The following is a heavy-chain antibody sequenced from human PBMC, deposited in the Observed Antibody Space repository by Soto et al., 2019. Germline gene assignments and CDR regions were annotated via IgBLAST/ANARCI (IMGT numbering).Heavy chain of an antibody. CDR3: VGDGVNYQDSRGYFDW. Sequence: VQLVQSGVEVKKAGASVKVSCKASGYNLHSYGISWVRQAPGQGPEWMGWISAYNGDTNYAQKFQGRVQIATDTAKSAAYMELTSLKCDDTAVYYCVGDGVNYQDSRGYFDWWGPGNLVNVSS. CDR2: ISAYNGDT. V-gene: IGHV1-18*01. J-gene: IGHJ4*02. D-gene: IGHD3-22*01. CDR1: GYNLHSYG.